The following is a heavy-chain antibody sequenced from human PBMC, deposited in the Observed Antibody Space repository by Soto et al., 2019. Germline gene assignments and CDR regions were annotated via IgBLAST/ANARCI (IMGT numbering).Heavy chain of an antibody. D-gene: IGHD2-15*01. CDR3: ARVGDIVVVVAATLSADAFDI. CDR1: GGSFRGYY. CDR2: INHSGST. Sequence: SETLSLTCAVDGGSFRGYYWCWIRQAAGKGLEWIGEINHSGSTNYNPSLKSRVTISVDTSKNQFSLKLSSVTAADTAVYYCARVGDIVVVVAATLSADAFDIWGQGTMVT. J-gene: IGHJ3*02. V-gene: IGHV4-34*01.